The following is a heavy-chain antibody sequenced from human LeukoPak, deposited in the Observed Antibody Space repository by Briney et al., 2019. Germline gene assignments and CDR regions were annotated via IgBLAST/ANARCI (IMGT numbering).Heavy chain of an antibody. J-gene: IGHJ4*02. Sequence: PSETLSLTCTVSGGSISSYYWSWIRQPPGKGLEWIGYIYYSGSTNYKPSLKSRVTISVDTSKNQFSLRLRSVTAADTAVYYCARGLGYYYDSSGYGYWGQGTLVTVSS. CDR1: GGSISSYY. CDR2: IYYSGST. V-gene: IGHV4-59*01. D-gene: IGHD3-22*01. CDR3: ARGLGYYYDSSGYGY.